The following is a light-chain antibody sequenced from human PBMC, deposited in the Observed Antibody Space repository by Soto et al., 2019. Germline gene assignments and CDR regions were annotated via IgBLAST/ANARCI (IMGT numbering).Light chain of an antibody. CDR3: SSYAGSNNFV. J-gene: IGLJ1*01. CDR2: EVS. V-gene: IGLV2-8*01. CDR1: SSDVGGYNY. Sequence: QSVLTQPPSASGSPGQSVTISCTGPSSDVGGYNYVSWYQQHPGKAPKLMIYEVSKRPSGVPDRFSGSKSGNTASLTVSGRQAEPEADYYCSSYAGSNNFVFGTGTKVPV.